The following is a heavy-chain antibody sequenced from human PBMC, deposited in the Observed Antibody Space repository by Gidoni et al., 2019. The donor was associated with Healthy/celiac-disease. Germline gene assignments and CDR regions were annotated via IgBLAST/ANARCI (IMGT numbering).Heavy chain of an antibody. CDR1: GGSFSGYY. Sequence: QVQLQQWGAGLLKPSETLSLTCAVYGGSFSGYYWSWIRQPPGKGLEWIGEINHSGSTNYNPSLKSRVTISVDTSKNQFSLKLSSVTAADTAVYYCARGRQQWRSPKYWYFDLWGRGTLVTVSS. J-gene: IGHJ2*01. CDR3: ARGRQQWRSPKYWYFDL. V-gene: IGHV4-34*01. D-gene: IGHD6-19*01. CDR2: INHSGST.